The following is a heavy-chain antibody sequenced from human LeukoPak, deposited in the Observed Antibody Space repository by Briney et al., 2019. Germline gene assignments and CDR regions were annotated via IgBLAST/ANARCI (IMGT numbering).Heavy chain of an antibody. J-gene: IGHJ4*02. CDR3: AKGQRGLLNYFDY. CDR1: GFTFSSYG. D-gene: IGHD2-15*01. Sequence: GRSLRLSCAASGFTFSSYGMHWVRPAPGKGLEWVAVISYDGSNKYYADSVKGRFTISRDNSKNTLYLQMNSLRAEDMAVYYCAKGQRGLLNYFDYWGQGTLVTVSS. V-gene: IGHV3-30*18. CDR2: ISYDGSNK.